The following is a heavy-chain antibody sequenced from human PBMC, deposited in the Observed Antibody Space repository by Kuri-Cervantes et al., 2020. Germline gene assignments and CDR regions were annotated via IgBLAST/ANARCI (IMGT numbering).Heavy chain of an antibody. CDR1: GGSISSGGYY. CDR2: NYYSGST. D-gene: IGHD3-16*01. CDR3: ASVRLGKKTYYYYGLDV. V-gene: IGHV4-61*08. Sequence: ESLETSCTVSGGSISSGGYYWSWIRQPPGKGLEWIGYNYYSGSTNDNPSLKSRVTISVDTSKNQISLKLSSVTAADTAVYYCASVRLGKKTYYYYGLDVWGQGTTVTVSS. J-gene: IGHJ6*02.